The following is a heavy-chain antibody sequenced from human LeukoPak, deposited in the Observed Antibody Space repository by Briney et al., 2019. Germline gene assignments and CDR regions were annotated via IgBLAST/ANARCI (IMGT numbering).Heavy chain of an antibody. D-gene: IGHD5-18*01. Sequence: ASVKVSCKASGYTFTGSFVHWVRQAPGQGLEWMGWINPNSGGTHHAQKFQGRVAMTRDTSISTVYMELSRLRSDDTAVYYCARVWGAGYSYGYFDYWGQGTLVTVSS. CDR2: INPNSGGT. CDR1: GYTFTGSF. J-gene: IGHJ4*02. CDR3: ARVWGAGYSYGYFDY. V-gene: IGHV1-2*02.